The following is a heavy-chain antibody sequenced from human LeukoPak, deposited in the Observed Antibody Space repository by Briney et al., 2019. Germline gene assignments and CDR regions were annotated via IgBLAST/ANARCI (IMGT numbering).Heavy chain of an antibody. Sequence: KASETLSLTCTVSGVSISSYYWSWIRQPPGKGLEWIGYIYYSGSTNYNPSLKSRVTISVDTSKNQFSLKLSSVTAADTAVYYCARGPYSSSWYEVDYWGQGTLVTVSS. J-gene: IGHJ4*02. CDR1: GVSISSYY. D-gene: IGHD6-13*01. CDR3: ARGPYSSSWYEVDY. CDR2: IYYSGST. V-gene: IGHV4-59*01.